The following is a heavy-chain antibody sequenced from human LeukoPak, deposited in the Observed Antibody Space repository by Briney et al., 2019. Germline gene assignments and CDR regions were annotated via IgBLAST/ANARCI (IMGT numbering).Heavy chain of an antibody. D-gene: IGHD3-3*01. CDR1: GFTFSSYG. CDR2: IWYDGSNK. V-gene: IGHV3-33*01. J-gene: IGHJ4*02. CDR3: PRDLNDFWRRSLIDS. Sequence: GGSLRLSCSASGFTFSSYGMHWVRQAPGKGLEWVAVIWYDGSNKYYADSVKGRFTISIDNSKNTLYLQLNNMRADDSAVYYCPRDLNDFWRRSLIDSWGQGTLVTVSS.